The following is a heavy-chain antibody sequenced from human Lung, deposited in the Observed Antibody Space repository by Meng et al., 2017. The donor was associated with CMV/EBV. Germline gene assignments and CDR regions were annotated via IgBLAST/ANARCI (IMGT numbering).Heavy chain of an antibody. V-gene: IGHV3-30*04. Sequence: GESXRLXCAASGITLRGYAMGWVRQAPGKGLEWLTVISHNDRHTFYADSVKGRFTVSRDDSKNMFFLQMNSLRPDDTAMYYCTRVGDGFSAGSWFDPWGQGXLVTFSS. CDR2: ISHNDRHT. D-gene: IGHD2-15*01. CDR1: GITLRGYA. J-gene: IGHJ5*02. CDR3: TRVGDGFSAGSWFDP.